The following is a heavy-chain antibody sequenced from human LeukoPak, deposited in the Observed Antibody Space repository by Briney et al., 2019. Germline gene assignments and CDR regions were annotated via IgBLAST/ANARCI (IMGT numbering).Heavy chain of an antibody. J-gene: IGHJ4*02. Sequence: SETLSLTCTVSGGSISSYYWSWIRQPAGKGLEWIGRIYTSGSTNYNPSLKSRVTMSVDTSKNQFSLKLSSVTAADTAVYYCARGPDDYVWGSYRPHGDYWGQGTLVTVSS. CDR1: GGSISSYY. CDR3: ARGPDDYVWGSYRPHGDY. CDR2: IYTSGST. D-gene: IGHD3-16*02. V-gene: IGHV4-4*07.